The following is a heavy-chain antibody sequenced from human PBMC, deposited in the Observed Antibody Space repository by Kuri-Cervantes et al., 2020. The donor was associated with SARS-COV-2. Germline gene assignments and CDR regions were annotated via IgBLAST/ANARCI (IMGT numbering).Heavy chain of an antibody. D-gene: IGHD6-19*01. CDR3: ARQGGAVAGHFDY. CDR1: GGSISSYY. CDR2: MYYSERT. J-gene: IGHJ4*02. V-gene: IGHV4-59*08. Sequence: GSLRLSCTVSGGSISSYYWSWIRQSPGKGLEWIGYMYYSERTNYNPSFKSRVTISVDTSKNQFSLKLSSVTAADTAVYYCARQGGAVAGHFDYWGQGTLVTVSS.